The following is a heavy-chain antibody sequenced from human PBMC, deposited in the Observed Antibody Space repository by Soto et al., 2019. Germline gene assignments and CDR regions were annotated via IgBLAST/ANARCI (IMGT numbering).Heavy chain of an antibody. V-gene: IGHV3-30*18. Sequence: PGGSLRLSCAASGFTFSSYGMHWVRQAPGKGLEWVAVISYDGSNKYYADSVKGRFTISGDNSKNTLYLQMNSLRAEDTAVYYCAKDGVVPGRYYYYGMDVWGQGTTVTVSS. J-gene: IGHJ6*02. CDR3: AKDGVVPGRYYYYGMDV. CDR1: GFTFSSYG. CDR2: ISYDGSNK. D-gene: IGHD2-2*01.